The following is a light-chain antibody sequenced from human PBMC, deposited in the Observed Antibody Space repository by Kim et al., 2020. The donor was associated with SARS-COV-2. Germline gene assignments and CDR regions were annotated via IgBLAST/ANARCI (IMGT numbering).Light chain of an antibody. V-gene: IGKV1-39*01. J-gene: IGKJ5*01. CDR1: LSISNN. CDR3: QQSYRMPPT. Sequence: DVQMTQSPSSLSASVGDRVTITCRTSLSISNNLNWYQQKPGKAPKLLIFAASSLQSGVPSRFAGSGSGTHFTLTISSLQPEDFATYYCQQSYRMPPTFGQGTRLEIK. CDR2: AAS.